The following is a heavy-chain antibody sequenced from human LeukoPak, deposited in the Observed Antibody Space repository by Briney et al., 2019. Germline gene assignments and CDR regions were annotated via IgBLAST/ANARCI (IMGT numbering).Heavy chain of an antibody. D-gene: IGHD2-15*01. V-gene: IGHV3-7*01. J-gene: IGHJ4*02. Sequence: PGGSLRLSCAASGFMFSTYWMTWVRQAPGKGPEWVANIKPDGSETYYVDAVKGRFTISRDNTKNLLYLQMNSLRGEDAAVYHCGGFGYEAGVDLWGQGILVTVSS. CDR3: GGFGYEAGVDL. CDR2: IKPDGSET. CDR1: GFMFSTYW.